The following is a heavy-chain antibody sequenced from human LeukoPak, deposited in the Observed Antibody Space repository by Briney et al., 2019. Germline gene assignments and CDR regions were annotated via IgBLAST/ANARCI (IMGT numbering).Heavy chain of an antibody. D-gene: IGHD3-16*02. CDR1: GFTFSSYS. Sequence: GGSLRLSCAASGFTFSSYSMNWVRQAPGKGLEWVALISYDGSSTNYADSVKGRFTISRDNYKNTLYLQMNSLRAEDTAVYYCANYRKFYDYIWGNYRWGQGTLVTVSS. V-gene: IGHV3-30*18. CDR2: ISYDGSST. CDR3: ANYRKFYDYIWGNYR. J-gene: IGHJ4*02.